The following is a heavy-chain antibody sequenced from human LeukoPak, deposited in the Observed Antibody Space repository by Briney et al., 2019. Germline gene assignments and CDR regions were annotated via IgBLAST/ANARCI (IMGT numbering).Heavy chain of an antibody. CDR2: INHSGST. CDR1: GGSFSGYY. V-gene: IGHV4-34*01. Sequence: PSETLSLTCAVYGGSFSGYYWSWIRQPPGKGLDWIGEINHSGSTNYNPSLKSRVTISVDTSKNQFSLKLSSVTAADTAVYYCARGGWSAAEYFQHWGQGTLVTVSS. J-gene: IGHJ1*01. CDR3: ARGGWSAAEYFQH.